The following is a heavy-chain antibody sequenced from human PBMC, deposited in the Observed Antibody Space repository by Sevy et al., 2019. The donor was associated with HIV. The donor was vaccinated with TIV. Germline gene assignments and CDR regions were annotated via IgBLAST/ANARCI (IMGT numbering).Heavy chain of an antibody. V-gene: IGHV3-30*04. J-gene: IGHJ5*02. CDR2: ISHDGRNNK. Sequence: GGSLRLSCAASGFTFSEFGMHWVRQAPGKGLEWVAVISHDGRNNKYNVDSVKGRITISRDNSKNTLYLQMNSLRADDTAIYYSARDRGEILRSAFKSWGQGTLVTVSS. D-gene: IGHD3-10*01. CDR3: ARDRGEILRSAFKS. CDR1: GFTFSEFG.